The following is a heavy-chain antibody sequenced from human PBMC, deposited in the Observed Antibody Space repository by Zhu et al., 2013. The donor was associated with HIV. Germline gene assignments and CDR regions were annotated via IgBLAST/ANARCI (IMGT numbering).Heavy chain of an antibody. J-gene: IGHJ6*02. CDR1: GGTFSSYA. CDR3: ARVPDYYGSGSQIAHLGYGMDV. V-gene: IGHV1-69*01. CDR2: IIPIFGTA. D-gene: IGHD3-10*01. Sequence: QVQLVQSGAGVKKPGSSVKVSCKASGGTFSSYAISWVRQAPGQGLEWMGGIIPIFGTANYAQKFQGRVTITADESTSTAYMELSSLRSEDTAVYYCARVPDYYGSGSQIAHLGYGMDVWGQGTTVTVSS.